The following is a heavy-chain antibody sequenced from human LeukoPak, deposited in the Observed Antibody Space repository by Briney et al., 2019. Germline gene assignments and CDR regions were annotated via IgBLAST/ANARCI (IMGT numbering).Heavy chain of an antibody. CDR1: GYTFSGYY. J-gene: IGHJ4*02. D-gene: IGHD6-19*01. CDR2: INPDSGGS. Sequence: ASVKVSCMASGYTFSGYYLHWVRQAPGQGLQWMGRINPDSGGSYYAQMFQGRVTMTRDTSISTAYMELNRLRSDDTAVYYCARQAVYSSGWYFDYWGQGTLVTVSS. CDR3: ARQAVYSSGWYFDY. V-gene: IGHV1-2*06.